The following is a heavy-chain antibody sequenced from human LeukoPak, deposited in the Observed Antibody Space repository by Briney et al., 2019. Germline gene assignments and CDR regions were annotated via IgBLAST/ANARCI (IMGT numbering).Heavy chain of an antibody. D-gene: IGHD5-18*01. V-gene: IGHV3-21*01. CDR1: GFTFSSYR. Sequence: PGGSLRLSCAASGFTFSSYRMNWVREAPGKGGEWVSSISSSSSYIYSADSVTGRFTISRDYAKNSLYLQMNSLRAEDTAVHYCARDRHQRGYSYGTLDYWGQGTLVTVSS. J-gene: IGHJ4*02. CDR2: ISSSSSYI. CDR3: ARDRHQRGYSYGTLDY.